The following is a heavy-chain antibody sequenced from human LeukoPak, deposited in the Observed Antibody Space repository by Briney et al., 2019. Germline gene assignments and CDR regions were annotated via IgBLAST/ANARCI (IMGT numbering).Heavy chain of an antibody. V-gene: IGHV4-31*03. D-gene: IGHD3-22*01. Sequence: PSETLSLTCTVSGGSISSGGYYWSWIRQHPGTGLEWIGYIYYSGNTYYNPSLKSRVTILVDMSKNQFSLKLSSVTAADTAVYYCARSAYYENWFDPWGQGTLVTVSS. CDR1: GGSISSGGYY. CDR2: IYYSGNT. J-gene: IGHJ5*02. CDR3: ARSAYYENWFDP.